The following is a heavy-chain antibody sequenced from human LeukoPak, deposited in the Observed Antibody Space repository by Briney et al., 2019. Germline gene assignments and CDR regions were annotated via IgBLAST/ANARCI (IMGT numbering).Heavy chain of an antibody. Sequence: ASVKVSCKASGYTFSDYFMHWVRQAPGQGLEWMGWISAYNGYANYAQKLQGRVTMTTDASTSTAYMELRSLRSDDTAVYYCARDFAHRRVVTTHIGLDPWGQGTLVTVSS. D-gene: IGHD2-21*02. CDR1: GYTFSDYF. V-gene: IGHV1-18*04. J-gene: IGHJ5*02. CDR3: ARDFAHRRVVTTHIGLDP. CDR2: ISAYNGYA.